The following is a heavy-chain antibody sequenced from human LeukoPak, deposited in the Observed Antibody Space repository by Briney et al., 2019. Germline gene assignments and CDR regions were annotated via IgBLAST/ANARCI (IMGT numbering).Heavy chain of an antibody. CDR1: EFTFDNYA. V-gene: IGHV3-23*01. Sequence: PGGSLRLSCAASEFTFDNYAMSWVRQAPGKGLEWVSVISGSGYYSYYADSVKGRFTVSRDNSKTTLYLQMNSLRAEDTAVYYCARASVGYCSSTSCLKTGYYYYMDVWGKGTTVTVSS. CDR2: ISGSGYYS. D-gene: IGHD2-2*01. J-gene: IGHJ6*03. CDR3: ARASVGYCSSTSCLKTGYYYYMDV.